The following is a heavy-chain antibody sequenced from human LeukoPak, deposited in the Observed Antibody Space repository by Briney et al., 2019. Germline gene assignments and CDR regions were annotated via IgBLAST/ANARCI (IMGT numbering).Heavy chain of an antibody. CDR3: GRFGDEAGIDN. V-gene: IGHV3-7*01. J-gene: IGHJ4*02. CDR2: IKPSGTET. D-gene: IGHD3-10*01. CDR1: GFTLSTYW. Sequence: GGSLTLSCAASGFTLSTYWMTWVRQAPGKGLEWVANIKPSGTETYYGDPVKGRFTISRDNAKNLLYLQMSSLRAEGTAVYSCGRFGDEAGIDNWGQGTLVTVSS.